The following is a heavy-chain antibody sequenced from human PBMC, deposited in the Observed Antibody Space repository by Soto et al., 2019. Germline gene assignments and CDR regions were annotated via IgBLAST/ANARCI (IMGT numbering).Heavy chain of an antibody. D-gene: IGHD6-13*01. J-gene: IGHJ4*02. Sequence: GGSLRLSCAASGFTFSGSAIHWVRQASGKGLEWVGRIRSKANSYATAYAASVKGRFTISRDDSKNTAYLQMNSLKTEDTAVYYCTSPGYSSSAAGYWGQGTLVTVSS. CDR1: GFTFSGSA. CDR3: TSPGYSSSAAGY. CDR2: IRSKANSYAT. V-gene: IGHV3-73*01.